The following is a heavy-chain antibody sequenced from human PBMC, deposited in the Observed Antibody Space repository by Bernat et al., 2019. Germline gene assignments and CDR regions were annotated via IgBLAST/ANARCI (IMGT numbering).Heavy chain of an antibody. D-gene: IGHD3-22*01. V-gene: IGHV4-59*01. J-gene: IGHJ5*02. CDR3: ARDLSITMIGGWFDP. CDR1: GGSISSYY. Sequence: QVQLQDSGPGLVKPSETLSLTCTVSGGSISSYYWSWIRQPPGKGLEWIGYIYYSGSTNYNPSLKSRVTISVDTSKNQFSLKLSSVTAADTAVYYCARDLSITMIGGWFDPWGQGTLVTVSS. CDR2: IYYSGST.